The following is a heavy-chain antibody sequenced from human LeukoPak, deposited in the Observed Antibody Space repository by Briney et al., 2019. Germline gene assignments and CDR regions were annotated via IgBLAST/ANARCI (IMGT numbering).Heavy chain of an antibody. J-gene: IGHJ4*02. CDR3: ARDHGLAGYFDH. CDR2: ISAYTGNT. Sequence: WASEKVSCKTSGYTFTPYGISWVRQAPGQGREWMGWISAYTGNTNYAQKLQGRVTMTTDTSTRTSYMELRSLRSDNTAVYYCARDHGLAGYFDHWAQGTLVTVSS. V-gene: IGHV1-18*01. D-gene: IGHD6-6*01. CDR1: GYTFTPYG.